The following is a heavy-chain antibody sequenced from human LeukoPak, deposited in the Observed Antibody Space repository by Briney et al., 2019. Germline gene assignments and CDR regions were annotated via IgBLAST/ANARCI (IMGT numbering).Heavy chain of an antibody. D-gene: IGHD3-22*01. CDR1: GFTFSSYW. Sequence: GGSLRLSCAASGFTFSSYWMHWVRQAPGKELVWVSRINTDGSSTSYADSVKGRFTISRDNAKNTLYLQMNSLRAEDTAIYYCARESSALPFDYWGQGTLVTVSS. CDR3: ARESSALPFDY. V-gene: IGHV3-74*01. CDR2: INTDGSST. J-gene: IGHJ4*02.